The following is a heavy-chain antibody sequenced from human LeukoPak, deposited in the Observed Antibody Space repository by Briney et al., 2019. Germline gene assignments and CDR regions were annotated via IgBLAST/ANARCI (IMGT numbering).Heavy chain of an antibody. J-gene: IGHJ5*02. CDR2: IIPIFGTA. V-gene: IGHV1-69*13. CDR3: ARSGDDFWSGSQAGSWFDP. D-gene: IGHD3-3*01. CDR1: GGTFSSYA. Sequence: ASVKVSCKASGGTFSSYAISWVRQAPGQGLEWMGGIIPIFGTANYAQKFQGRVTITADESTSTAYMELSSLRSEDTAVYYCARSGDDFWSGSQAGSWFDPWGQRTLVTVSS.